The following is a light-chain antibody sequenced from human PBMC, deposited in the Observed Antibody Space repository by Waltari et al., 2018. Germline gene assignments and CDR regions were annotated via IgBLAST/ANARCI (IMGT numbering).Light chain of an antibody. CDR3: CSYAGSVV. J-gene: IGLJ2*01. CDR1: SSDVGSYNL. V-gene: IGLV2-23*02. CDR2: EVS. Sequence: QSALTQPASVSGSPGQSITISCTGTSSDVGSYNLVSWYQPHPGKAPKLMIYEVSKRPSGVSNRVSGSKSGNTASLTIAGLQAEDEADYYCCSYAGSVVFGGGTKLTVL.